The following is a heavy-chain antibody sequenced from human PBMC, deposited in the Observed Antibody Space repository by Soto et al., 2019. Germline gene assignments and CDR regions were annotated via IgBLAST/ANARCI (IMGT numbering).Heavy chain of an antibody. D-gene: IGHD3-3*01. J-gene: IGHJ4*02. V-gene: IGHV3-23*01. CDR2: ISGSGGST. CDR3: AKDQTPAFWSGYPQDDY. Sequence: EVQLLESGGGLVQPGGSLRLSCAASGFTFSSYAMSWVRQAPGKGLEWVSAISGSGGSTYYADSVKGRFTISRDNSKNTLYLQMNSLRAEDTAVYYCAKDQTPAFWSGYPQDDYWGQGTLVTVSS. CDR1: GFTFSSYA.